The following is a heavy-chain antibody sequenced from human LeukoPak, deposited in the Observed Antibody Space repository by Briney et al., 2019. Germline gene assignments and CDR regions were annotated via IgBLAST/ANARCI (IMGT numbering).Heavy chain of an antibody. V-gene: IGHV4-38-2*01. CDR1: GYSISSGYY. CDR2: IYHSGST. J-gene: IGHJ4*02. Sequence: SETLSLTCAVSGYSISSGYYWGWIRQPPGKGLEWIGSIYHSGSTYYNPSLKSRVTISVDTSKNQFSLKLSSVTAADTAVYYCARSYYYGSGSYYKWGQGTLATVSS. CDR3: ARSYYYGSGSYYK. D-gene: IGHD3-10*01.